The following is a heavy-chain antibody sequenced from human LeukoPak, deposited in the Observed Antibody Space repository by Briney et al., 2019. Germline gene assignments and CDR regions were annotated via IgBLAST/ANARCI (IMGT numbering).Heavy chain of an antibody. CDR3: ARGALLTMIVVVTYGRNWFDP. Sequence: PSETLSLTCAVYGGSFSGYYWSWIRQSPGKGLEWIGEISHSGNTNYNPSLKSRVTIPVDTSKNQFSLKLSSVTAADTAVYYCARGALLTMIVVVTYGRNWFDPWGQGTLVTVSS. D-gene: IGHD3-22*01. J-gene: IGHJ5*02. V-gene: IGHV4-34*01. CDR1: GGSFSGYY. CDR2: ISHSGNT.